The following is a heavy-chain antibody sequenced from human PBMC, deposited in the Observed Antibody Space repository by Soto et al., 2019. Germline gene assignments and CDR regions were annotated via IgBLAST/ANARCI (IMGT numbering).Heavy chain of an antibody. J-gene: IGHJ6*02. CDR3: AKVAQYCGRAAAWALDGMDV. D-gene: IGHD1-1*01. Sequence: GGSLRLTCAASGFTFSSDSMSWVRQAPAEGLEWVSAISGSGGSTYYAESVKGRFTISRDNSKNPLYLQMNTLRAEDTAVYYCAKVAQYCGRAAAWALDGMDVWGQGTLVTVSS. CDR2: ISGSGGST. V-gene: IGHV3-23*01. CDR1: GFTFSSDS.